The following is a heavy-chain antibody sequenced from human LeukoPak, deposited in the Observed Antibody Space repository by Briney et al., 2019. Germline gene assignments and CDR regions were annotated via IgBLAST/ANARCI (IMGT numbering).Heavy chain of an antibody. Sequence: SETLSLTCAVSGGSISSGGYSWSWIRQPPGKGLEWIGYIYHSGSTYYNPSLKSRVTISVDRSKNQFSLKLSSVTAADTAAYYCARSSDGYIPSFDYWGQGTLVTVSS. J-gene: IGHJ4*02. V-gene: IGHV4-30-2*01. CDR2: IYHSGST. CDR3: ARSSDGYIPSFDY. D-gene: IGHD5-24*01. CDR1: GGSISSGGYS.